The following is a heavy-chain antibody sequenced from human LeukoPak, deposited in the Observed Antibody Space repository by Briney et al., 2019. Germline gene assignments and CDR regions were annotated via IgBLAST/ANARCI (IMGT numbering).Heavy chain of an antibody. V-gene: IGHV1-46*01. J-gene: IGHJ5*02. CDR1: GYTFTSYY. Sequence: ASVKVSCKASGYTFTSYYMHWVRQAPGQGLGWMGIINPSGGSTSYAQKFQGRVTMTEDTSTDTAYMELSSLRSEDTAVYYCATEKYDPYYDSSGYINWFDPWGQGTLVTVSS. CDR2: INPSGGST. CDR3: ATEKYDPYYDSSGYINWFDP. D-gene: IGHD3-22*01.